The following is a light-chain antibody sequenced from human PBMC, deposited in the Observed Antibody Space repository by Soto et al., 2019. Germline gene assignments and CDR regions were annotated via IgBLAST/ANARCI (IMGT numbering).Light chain of an antibody. CDR2: ASS. J-gene: IGKJ5*01. Sequence: DILMTQSPSSLSASVGDRITITCRASQSISSYLNWYQQKPGTAPKVLISASSSLQRGVPSRYSGSGSGTDFTLTISSLHPEDFATYYCQQSDSFPLTSGQGTRLQIK. V-gene: IGKV1-39*01. CDR3: QQSDSFPLT. CDR1: QSISSY.